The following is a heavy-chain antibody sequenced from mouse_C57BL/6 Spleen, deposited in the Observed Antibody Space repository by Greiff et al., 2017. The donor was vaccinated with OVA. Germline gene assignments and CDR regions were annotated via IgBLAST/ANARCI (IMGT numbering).Heavy chain of an antibody. J-gene: IGHJ3*01. V-gene: IGHV1-26*01. Sequence: VQLQQSGPELVKPGASVKISCKASGYTFTDYYMNWVKQSHGKSLEWIGDINPNNGGTSYNQKFKGKATLTVDKSSSTADMELRSLTSEDSAVYYCARDYRWAYWGQGTLVTVSA. CDR1: GYTFTDYY. D-gene: IGHD1-1*02. CDR2: INPNNGGT. CDR3: ARDYRWAY.